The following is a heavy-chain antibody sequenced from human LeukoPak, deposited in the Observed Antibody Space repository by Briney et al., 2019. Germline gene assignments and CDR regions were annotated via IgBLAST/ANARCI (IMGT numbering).Heavy chain of an antibody. CDR1: LVSVSSYY. CDR3: ASASLNIYAFDI. V-gene: IGHV4-59*02. J-gene: IGHJ3*02. D-gene: IGHD2/OR15-2a*01. Sequence: SETLSLTCTVSLVSVSSYYWSWIRQPPGKGLEWIGYVYYSGSTKYKPSLKSRATISVHTSKSQFSLKLSSVTSADTAVYYCASASLNIYAFDIWGQGTMVTVSS. CDR2: VYYSGST.